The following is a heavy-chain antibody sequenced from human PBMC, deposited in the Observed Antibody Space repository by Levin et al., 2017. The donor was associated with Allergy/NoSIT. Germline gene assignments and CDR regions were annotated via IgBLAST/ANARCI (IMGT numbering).Heavy chain of an antibody. D-gene: IGHD3-16*01. J-gene: IGHJ5*02. CDR1: GGSISSSSYY. CDR2: IYYSGST. Sequence: SETLSLTCTVSGGSISSSSYYWGWIRQPPGKGLEWIGSIYYSGSTYYNPSLKSRVTISVDTSKNQFSLKLSSVTAADTAVYYCARHDYVWGSASQNWFDPWGQGTLVTVSS. V-gene: IGHV4-39*01. CDR3: ARHDYVWGSASQNWFDP.